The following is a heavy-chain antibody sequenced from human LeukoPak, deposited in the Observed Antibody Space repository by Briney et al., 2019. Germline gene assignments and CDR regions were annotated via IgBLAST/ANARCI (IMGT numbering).Heavy chain of an antibody. CDR2: IYTSGST. CDR1: GGSISIYY. D-gene: IGHD3-10*01. Sequence: SETLSLTCTVSGGSISIYYWSWIRQPAGKGLEWIGRIYTSGSTNYNPSLKSRVTISVDTSKNQFSLKLSSVSAADMAVYYCARGGYYGSGNDFRFDPWGQGTLVTVSS. J-gene: IGHJ5*02. V-gene: IGHV4-4*07. CDR3: ARGGYYGSGNDFRFDP.